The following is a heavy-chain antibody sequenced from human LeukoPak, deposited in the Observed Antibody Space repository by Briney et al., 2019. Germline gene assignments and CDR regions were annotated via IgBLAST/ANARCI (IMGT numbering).Heavy chain of an antibody. CDR2: ISPLSGGT. CDR1: GYTFAGYY. Sequence: RASVKVSCKASGYTFAGYYIHWVRQAPGQGLEGMGWISPLSGGTNYAQTFQGRVTMTRDTSISTACMDLSRLTSDDTAVYYCARAQEWLPHLLEYYFDYWGQGILVTVSS. CDR3: ARAQEWLPHLLEYYFDY. D-gene: IGHD3-3*01. V-gene: IGHV1-2*02. J-gene: IGHJ4*02.